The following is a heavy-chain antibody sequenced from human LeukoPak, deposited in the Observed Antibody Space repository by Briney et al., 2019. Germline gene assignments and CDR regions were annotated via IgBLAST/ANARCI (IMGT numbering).Heavy chain of an antibody. J-gene: IGHJ4*02. D-gene: IGHD3-3*01. CDR1: GFTFNSYG. CDR3: AKGGRYAYDFRAFAY. Sequence: GRSLRLSCAASGFTFNSYGMHWVRQAPGKGLEEVAVISYDGSNKYYADSVKGRFTNSRDNSKNTLYLQMNSLRAEDTAVYYCAKGGRYAYDFRAFAYWGQGTLVTVS. CDR2: ISYDGSNK. V-gene: IGHV3-30*18.